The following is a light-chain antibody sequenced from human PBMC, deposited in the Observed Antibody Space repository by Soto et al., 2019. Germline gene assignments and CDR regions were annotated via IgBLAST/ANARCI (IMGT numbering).Light chain of an antibody. V-gene: IGKV3D-20*02. J-gene: IGKJ5*01. CDR1: QSVSSIY. Sequence: EIVLTLSPCTLSLSKGERATLSCRAIQSVSSIYLAWYQQKPGQAPRLLIYGASSRATGIPARFSGSGSGTDFTLTISSLEPEDFAVYYCHQRNIWPPVTFGQGTRLEI. CDR3: HQRNIWPPVT. CDR2: GAS.